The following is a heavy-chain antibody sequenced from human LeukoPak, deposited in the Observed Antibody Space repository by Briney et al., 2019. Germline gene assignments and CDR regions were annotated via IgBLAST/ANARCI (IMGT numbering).Heavy chain of an antibody. CDR2: INHSGST. D-gene: IGHD2-2*01. Sequence: PSEALSPHCAVPGGAFNGYHRSWVPQPPGKGLEWIGEINHSGSTNYNPSLKSRVTISVDTSKNQFSLKLSSVTAADTAVYYCARQLLMDVWGKGTTVTISS. J-gene: IGHJ6*03. CDR3: ARQLLMDV. CDR1: GGAFNGYH. V-gene: IGHV4-34*01.